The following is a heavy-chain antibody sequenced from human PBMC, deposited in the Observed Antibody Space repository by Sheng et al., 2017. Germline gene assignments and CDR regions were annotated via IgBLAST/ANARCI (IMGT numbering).Heavy chain of an antibody. D-gene: IGHD3-9*01. CDR1: GFTISDHY. Sequence: EVQLVESGGGLVQPGGSLRLSCAASGFTISDHYTDWVRLTPGRGLEWVARSRSKVKSYTTEYAASVKGRFAISRDHSRNSLYLQMSRLETDDTAVYYCVRGEIDPLDYYMDLWGKGTTVTVSS. V-gene: IGHV3-72*01. CDR2: SRSKVKSYTT. J-gene: IGHJ6*03. CDR3: VRGEIDPLDYYMDL.